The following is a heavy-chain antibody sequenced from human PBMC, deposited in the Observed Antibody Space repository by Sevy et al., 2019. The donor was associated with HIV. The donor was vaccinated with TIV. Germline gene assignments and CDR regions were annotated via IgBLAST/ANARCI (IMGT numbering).Heavy chain of an antibody. D-gene: IGHD3-10*01. CDR1: GYTLTELS. CDR2: FDPEDGET. J-gene: IGHJ4*02. Sequence: ASVKVSCKVSGYTLTELSMHWVRQAPGKGLEWMGGFDPEDGETIYAQKFQGRVTMTEDTSTDTAYMERSSLRSEDTAVYYCATAYGPWIYFDYWGQGTLVTVSS. V-gene: IGHV1-24*01. CDR3: ATAYGPWIYFDY.